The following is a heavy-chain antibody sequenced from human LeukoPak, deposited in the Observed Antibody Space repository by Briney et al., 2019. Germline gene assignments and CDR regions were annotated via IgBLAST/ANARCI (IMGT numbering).Heavy chain of an antibody. CDR1: GFPFRTSG. D-gene: IGHD5-12*01. CDR2: IAFDGRLR. V-gene: IGHV3-30*03. Sequence: PGGSLRLSCAASGFPFRTSGMRWVRQAAGKGLEWVAVIAFDGRLRNAAESWKGQFTGSRDNCNNKVYLGMNSLRREDTAVYYCSRGCLRTNPLDPWGQGTLVTVSS. CDR3: SRGCLRTNPLDP. J-gene: IGHJ5*02.